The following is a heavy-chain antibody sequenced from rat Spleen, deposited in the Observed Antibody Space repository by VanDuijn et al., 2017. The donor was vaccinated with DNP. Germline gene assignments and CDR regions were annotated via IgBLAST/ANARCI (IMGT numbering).Heavy chain of an antibody. CDR3: ARSRIAYYTNYNYAMDA. CDR2: IQSGGTT. CDR1: GFSLTSYH. V-gene: IGHV2-27*01. D-gene: IGHD1-2*01. Sequence: QVQLKESGPGLVQPSQTLSLTCTVSGFSLTSYHVHWVRLPPGKGLEWMGRIQSGGTTDYNSALKSRLSISRDTSKSQVFLKVNSGQTEDTAMYFCARSRIAYYTNYNYAMDAWGQGTSVTVSS. J-gene: IGHJ4*01.